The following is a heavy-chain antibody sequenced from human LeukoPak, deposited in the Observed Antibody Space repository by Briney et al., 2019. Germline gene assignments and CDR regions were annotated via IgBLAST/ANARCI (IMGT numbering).Heavy chain of an antibody. J-gene: IGHJ3*02. Sequence: GGSLRLSCAASGFTFSSYWMHWVRQAPGKGLVWVSRINSDGSSTSYADSVKGRFTISRDNAKNTLYLQMNSLRAEDTAVYYCARVRTYYYDSSGLTQPDAFDIWGQGTMVTVSS. D-gene: IGHD3-22*01. CDR3: ARVRTYYYDSSGLTQPDAFDI. CDR1: GFTFSSYW. CDR2: INSDGSST. V-gene: IGHV3-74*01.